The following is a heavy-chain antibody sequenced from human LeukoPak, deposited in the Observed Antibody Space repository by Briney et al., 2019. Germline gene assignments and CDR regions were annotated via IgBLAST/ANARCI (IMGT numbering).Heavy chain of an antibody. CDR3: LLHDYGDYGCFDP. J-gene: IGHJ5*02. D-gene: IGHD4-17*01. CDR1: GGSISSSSYH. V-gene: IGHV4-39*07. CDR2: IYYSGST. Sequence: SETLSLTCTVSGGSISSSSYHWGWIRQPPGKGLEWIGSIYYSGSTYYNPSLASRVTISIDSSKNQFSLKLSSVTAADTAIYYCLLHDYGDYGCFDPWGQGTLVTVSS.